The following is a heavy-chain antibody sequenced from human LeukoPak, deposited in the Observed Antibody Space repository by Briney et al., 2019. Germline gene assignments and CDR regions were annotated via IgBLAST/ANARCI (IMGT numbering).Heavy chain of an antibody. D-gene: IGHD1-26*01. CDR2: IYHSGST. CDR1: GYSISSGYY. V-gene: IGHV4-38-2*01. CDR3: ARQDIVGATAFDY. Sequence: SETLSLTCAVSGYSISSGYYWGWIRQPPGKGLEWIGSIYHSGSTYYNPSLKSRVTISVDTSKNQFSLKLSSVTAADTAVYYCARQDIVGATAFDYWGQGTLVTVSS. J-gene: IGHJ4*02.